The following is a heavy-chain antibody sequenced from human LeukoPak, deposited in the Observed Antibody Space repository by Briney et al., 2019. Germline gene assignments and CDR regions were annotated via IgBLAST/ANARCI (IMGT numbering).Heavy chain of an antibody. CDR1: GYTFTSYD. D-gene: IGHD3-9*01. V-gene: IGHV1-8*01. J-gene: IGHJ4*02. Sequence: GASVKVSCKASGYTFTSYDINWVRQATGQGLEWMGWMNPNSGNTGYAQKFQGRVTMTRNTSISTAYMELSSLRSEDTAVYYCARDNILTGYYLFDYWGQGTLVTVPS. CDR3: ARDNILTGYYLFDY. CDR2: MNPNSGNT.